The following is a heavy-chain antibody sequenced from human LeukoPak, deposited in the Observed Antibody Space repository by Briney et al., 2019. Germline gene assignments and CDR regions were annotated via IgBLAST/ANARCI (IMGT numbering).Heavy chain of an antibody. CDR1: GGSISSYY. CDR3: ARVLWAPPAYFFDY. Sequence: SETLSLTCTVSGGSISSYYWGWIRQPPGKGLEWIGSIYHSGSTYYNPSLKSRVTISVDTSKNQFSLMLSSVTAADTAVYYCARVLWAPPAYFFDYWGQGTLVAVSS. J-gene: IGHJ4*02. CDR2: IYHSGST. V-gene: IGHV4-39*07. D-gene: IGHD3-16*01.